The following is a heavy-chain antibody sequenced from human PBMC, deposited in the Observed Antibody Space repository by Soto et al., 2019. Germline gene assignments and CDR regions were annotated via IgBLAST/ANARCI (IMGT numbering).Heavy chain of an antibody. CDR3: AREGGWLNWFDP. CDR1: GFTFSSYS. D-gene: IGHD6-19*01. Sequence: EVQLVESGGGLVQPGGSLRLSCAASGFTFSSYSMNWVRQAPGKGLEWVSYISRSSITIYYADSVKGRFTISRDNAKNSLYRKMISLRDEDTAGYYCAREGGWLNWFDPWGQGTLVTVSS. CDR2: ISRSSITI. V-gene: IGHV3-48*02. J-gene: IGHJ5*02.